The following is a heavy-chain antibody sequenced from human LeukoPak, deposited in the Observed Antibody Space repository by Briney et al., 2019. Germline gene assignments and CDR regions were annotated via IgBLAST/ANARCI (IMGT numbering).Heavy chain of an antibody. V-gene: IGHV3-30*03. CDR3: ASADDYGPPTFDP. CDR1: GFTFSSYG. Sequence: PGGSLRLSCAASGFTFSSYGMHWVRQAPGKGLEWVAVISYDGSNKYYADSVKGRFTISRDNSKNTLYLQMNSLRAEDTAVYYCASADDYGPPTFDPWGQGTLVTVSS. CDR2: ISYDGSNK. J-gene: IGHJ5*02. D-gene: IGHD4-17*01.